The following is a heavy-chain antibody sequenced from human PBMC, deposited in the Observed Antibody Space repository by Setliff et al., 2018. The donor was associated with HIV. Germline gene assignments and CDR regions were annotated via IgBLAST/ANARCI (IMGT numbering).Heavy chain of an antibody. CDR1: GGSINSSAYY. CDR2: VSYSGST. Sequence: SETLSLTCNVSGGSINSSAYYWGWIRQPPGKGLEWIGSVSYSGSTYYNPSLKSRVTISIDASKNQFSLKLSSVTAADTALYYCARREVNWGAAGCTPFDYWGQGTLVTVSS. D-gene: IGHD2-8*01. CDR3: ARREVNWGAAGCTPFDY. V-gene: IGHV4-39*01. J-gene: IGHJ4*02.